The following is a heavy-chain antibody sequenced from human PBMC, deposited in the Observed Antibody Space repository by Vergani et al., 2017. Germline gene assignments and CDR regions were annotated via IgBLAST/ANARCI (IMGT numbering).Heavy chain of an antibody. CDR1: GYSFTNYG. V-gene: IGHV1-18*01. CDR2: ISAYNGKT. Sequence: QVQLVQSGAEVKKPGASVKVSCKASGYSFTNYGISWVRQAPGQGLEWMGWISAYNGKTNYAQNLQGRVTMTTDTSTSTAYMELRILRSDDTAVYYCARIYCSGGSCYSPFDYWGQGTPVTVSS. D-gene: IGHD2-15*01. J-gene: IGHJ4*02. CDR3: ARIYCSGGSCYSPFDY.